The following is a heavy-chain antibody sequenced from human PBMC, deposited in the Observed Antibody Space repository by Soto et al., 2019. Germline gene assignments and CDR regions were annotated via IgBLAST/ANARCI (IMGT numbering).Heavy chain of an antibody. CDR3: GRVGVAGAAGGPYDFDH. CDR1: GYTFTTYA. CDR2: INGGDDKR. V-gene: IGHV1-3*01. J-gene: IGHJ4*02. Sequence: QVQLVQSGAEVKKPGASVKISCEASGYTFTTYAIHWVRQAPGQRLEWMGWINGGDDKRRYSQKFQGRVTMTRDTCASTAYMELSSLRSEDTAVYYCGRVGVAGAAGGPYDFDHWGQGTLVTVSS. D-gene: IGHD6-13*01.